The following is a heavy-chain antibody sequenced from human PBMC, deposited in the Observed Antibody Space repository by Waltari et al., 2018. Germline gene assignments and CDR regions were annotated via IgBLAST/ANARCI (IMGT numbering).Heavy chain of an antibody. CDR2: ISPYNGNT. CDR3: ARDLATSGQSYFTY. D-gene: IGHD6-13*01. V-gene: IGHV1-18*01. Sequence: QVQLVQSGPEVKKPGSSVKVSCKASVYIFSNYGISWLRQAPGQGLEWMGWISPYNGNTNYARKIQGRVTMTTDTSTSTAYMEVRGLRSDDTAVYYCARDLATSGQSYFTYWGQGTLVTVSS. J-gene: IGHJ4*02. CDR1: VYIFSNYG.